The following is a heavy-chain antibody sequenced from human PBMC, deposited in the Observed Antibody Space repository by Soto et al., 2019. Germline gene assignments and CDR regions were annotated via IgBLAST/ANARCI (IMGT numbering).Heavy chain of an antibody. V-gene: IGHV1-2*04. CDR1: GYTFTGYY. CDR2: INPNSGGT. Sequence: ASVKVSCKASGYTFTGYYMHWVRQAPGQGLEWMGWINPNSGGTNYAQKFQGWVTMTRDTSISTAYMELSRLRSDDTAVYYCARAHPGAARLFDYWGQGTLVTVSS. CDR3: ARAHPGAARLFDY. D-gene: IGHD6-6*01. J-gene: IGHJ4*02.